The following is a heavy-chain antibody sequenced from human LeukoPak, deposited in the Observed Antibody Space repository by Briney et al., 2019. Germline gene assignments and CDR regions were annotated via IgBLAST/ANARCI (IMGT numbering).Heavy chain of an antibody. Sequence: SVKVSCKASGGTFSSYAISWVRQAPGQGLEWMGGIIPIFGTANYAQKFQGRVTITADESTSTAYMELSSLRSEDTAVYYCARDRGGCSGGSCYPREDLWYFDYWGQGTLVTVSS. J-gene: IGHJ4*02. V-gene: IGHV1-69*13. D-gene: IGHD2-15*01. CDR2: IIPIFGTA. CDR1: GGTFSSYA. CDR3: ARDRGGCSGGSCYPREDLWYFDY.